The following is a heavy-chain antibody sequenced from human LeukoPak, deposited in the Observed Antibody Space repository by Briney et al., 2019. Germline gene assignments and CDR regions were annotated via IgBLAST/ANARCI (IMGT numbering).Heavy chain of an antibody. CDR3: AKDRDYDSLDY. D-gene: IGHD3-22*01. Sequence: GGSLRLSCAASGFTFSSYAMSWVRQAPGKGLEWVSAISGSGGSIYYADSVKGRFTISRDNSKNTLYLQMSSLRAEDTAVYYCAKDRDYDSLDYWGQGTLVTVSS. V-gene: IGHV3-23*01. J-gene: IGHJ4*02. CDR1: GFTFSSYA. CDR2: ISGSGGSI.